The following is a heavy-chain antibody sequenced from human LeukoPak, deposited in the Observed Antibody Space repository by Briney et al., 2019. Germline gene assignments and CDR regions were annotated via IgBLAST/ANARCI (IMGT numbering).Heavy chain of an antibody. J-gene: IGHJ4*02. CDR3: ARQTGYGDGFDY. Sequence: SETLSLTCTVSGGSISSSSYYWGWIRQPPGKGLEWIGSIYYSGSTYYNPSLKSRVTISVDTSKNQFSLKLSSVTAADTAVHYCARQTGYGDGFDYWGQGTLVTVSS. D-gene: IGHD4-17*01. CDR1: GGSISSSSYY. CDR2: IYYSGST. V-gene: IGHV4-39*01.